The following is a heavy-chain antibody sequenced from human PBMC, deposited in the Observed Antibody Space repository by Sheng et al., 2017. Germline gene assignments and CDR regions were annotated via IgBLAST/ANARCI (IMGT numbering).Heavy chain of an antibody. D-gene: IGHD2-8*01. CDR1: GFTFEDYA. Sequence: EEQLVESGGGLVQPGRSLRLYCAASGFTFEDYAMHWVRQAPGKGLEWVSGINWNSGSIGYVDSVKGRFTISRDNARNSLYLQMDSLRAEDTALYYCAKDLSLRACTNRACNVLDLWGQGTLVTVSS. J-gene: IGHJ5*02. CDR3: AKDLSLRACTNRACNVLDL. CDR2: INWNSGSI. V-gene: IGHV3-9*01.